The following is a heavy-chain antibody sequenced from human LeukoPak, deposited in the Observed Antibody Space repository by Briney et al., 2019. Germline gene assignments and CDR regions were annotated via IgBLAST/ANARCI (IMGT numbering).Heavy chain of an antibody. CDR2: IYYSGST. J-gene: IGHJ4*02. V-gene: IGHV4-59*08. Sequence: KPSETLSLTCTVSGGSISSYYWSWIRQPPGKGLEWIGYIYYSGSTNYNPSLKSRVTISVDTSKNQFSLKLSSVTAADTAVYYCATPSFYYDSSGYNDYWGQGTLVTVSS. CDR1: GGSISSYY. CDR3: ATPSFYYDSSGYNDY. D-gene: IGHD3-22*01.